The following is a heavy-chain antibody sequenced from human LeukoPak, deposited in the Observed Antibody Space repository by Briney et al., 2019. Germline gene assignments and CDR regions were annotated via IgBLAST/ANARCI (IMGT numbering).Heavy chain of an antibody. D-gene: IGHD2-2*01. CDR3: ASARYCSSTSCYISGFDP. CDR1: GFTFDDYG. J-gene: IGHJ5*02. CDR2: INWNGGST. Sequence: PGGSLRLSCAASGFTFDDYGMSWVRQAPGKGLEWASGINWNGGSTGYADSVKGRFTISRDNAKNSLYLQMNSLRAEDTALYYCASARYCSSTSCYISGFDPWGQGTLVTVSS. V-gene: IGHV3-20*04.